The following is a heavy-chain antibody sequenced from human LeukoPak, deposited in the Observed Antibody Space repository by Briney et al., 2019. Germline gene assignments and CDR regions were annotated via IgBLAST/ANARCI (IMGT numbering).Heavy chain of an antibody. V-gene: IGHV3-7*03. CDR1: GFTFSSYW. D-gene: IGHD5-18*01. CDR2: IKQDGSEK. CDR3: AKARSGYSYGYWDY. J-gene: IGHJ4*02. Sequence: GGSLRLSCAASGFTFSSYWMSWVRQAPGKGLEWVANIKQDGSEKYYVDSVKGRFTISRDNAKNSLYLQMNSLRAEDTALYYCAKARSGYSYGYWDYWGQGTLVTVSS.